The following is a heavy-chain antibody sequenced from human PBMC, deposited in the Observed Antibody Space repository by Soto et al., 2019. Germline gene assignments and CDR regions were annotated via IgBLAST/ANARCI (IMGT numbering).Heavy chain of an antibody. CDR2: IYYSGST. Sequence: QVQLQESGPGLVKPSQTLSLTCTVSGGSISSGGYYWSWIRQHPGKGLEWIGYIYYSGSTYYNPSLKRRVTRYVDTSKNQFSLKLSSVTAADTAVYYCARGPGGSTPVAPFDYWGQGTLVTVSS. CDR1: GGSISSGGYY. CDR3: ARGPGGSTPVAPFDY. V-gene: IGHV4-31*03. J-gene: IGHJ4*02. D-gene: IGHD2-2*01.